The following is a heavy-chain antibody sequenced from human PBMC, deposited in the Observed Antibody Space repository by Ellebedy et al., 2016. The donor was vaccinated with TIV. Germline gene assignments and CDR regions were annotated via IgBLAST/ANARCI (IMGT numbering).Heavy chain of an antibody. Sequence: SETLSLTXTVSGGSISSSSYYWGWIRQPPGKGLEWIGSIYYSGSTYYNPPLKSRVTISVDTSKNQFSLKLSSVTAADTAVYYCARIFKDIWGIVVVHDYWGQGTLVTVSS. CDR3: ARIFKDIWGIVVVHDY. J-gene: IGHJ4*02. V-gene: IGHV4-39*07. CDR2: IYYSGST. CDR1: GGSISSSSYY. D-gene: IGHD3-22*01.